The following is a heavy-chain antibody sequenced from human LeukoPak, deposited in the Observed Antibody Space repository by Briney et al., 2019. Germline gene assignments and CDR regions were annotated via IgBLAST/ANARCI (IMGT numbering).Heavy chain of an antibody. CDR3: ARLDTVTTMFWFDP. Sequence: ASVKVSCKASGYSSTNYGISWVRQAPGQGLEWMGWIHIYRGNTNYAQKFQGRVTMTTDTSTSTVYMEVRGLRSDDTAVYYCARLDTVTTMFWFDPWGQGTLVTVSS. V-gene: IGHV1-18*01. J-gene: IGHJ5*02. D-gene: IGHD4-11*01. CDR1: GYSSTNYG. CDR2: IHIYRGNT.